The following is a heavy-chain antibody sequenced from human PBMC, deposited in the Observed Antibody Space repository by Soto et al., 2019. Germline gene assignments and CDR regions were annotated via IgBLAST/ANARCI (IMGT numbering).Heavy chain of an antibody. CDR3: ARDRHSSPPAFDY. CDR1: GASVSSYY. Sequence: SETLSLTCAVCGASVSSYYWSWIRQPPGKGLEWIGYIYYNGDTKYNPSLKSRVTISLDTSKNQFSLKLNSVTAADTAVYFCARDRHSSPPAFDYWCPGILVTVSS. D-gene: IGHD3-22*01. V-gene: IGHV4-59*02. CDR2: IYYNGDT. J-gene: IGHJ4*02.